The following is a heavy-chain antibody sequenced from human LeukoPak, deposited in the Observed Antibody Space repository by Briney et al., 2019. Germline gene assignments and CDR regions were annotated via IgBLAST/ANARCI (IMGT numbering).Heavy chain of an antibody. J-gene: IGHJ2*01. D-gene: IGHD3-22*01. CDR1: GGSISSYY. CDR2: IYPSGTT. Sequence: SETLSLTCTVSGGSISSYYLSWIRQPAGKGLEWIGRIYPSGTTYYNPSLKSRVTMSVNTAKNQFSLKLSSVTAADTAVYYCAKNHYDSSGYAWYFDLWGRGTLVTVSS. V-gene: IGHV4-4*07. CDR3: AKNHYDSSGYAWYFDL.